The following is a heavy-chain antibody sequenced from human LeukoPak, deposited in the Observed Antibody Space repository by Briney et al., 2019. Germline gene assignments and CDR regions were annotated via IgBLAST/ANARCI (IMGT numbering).Heavy chain of an antibody. CDR1: GFIVSGDF. V-gene: IGHV3-53*01. J-gene: IGHJ4*02. CDR2: IYSDGST. D-gene: IGHD1-26*01. Sequence: GGSLGLSCAASGFIVSGDFMSWVRQAPGKGLEWVSVIYSDGSTYYADSVKGRFTISRDNSKNTLDLQMTGLRAEDTAVYYCARERGRGRDSPWFDYWGQGTLVTVSS. CDR3: ARERGRGRDSPWFDY.